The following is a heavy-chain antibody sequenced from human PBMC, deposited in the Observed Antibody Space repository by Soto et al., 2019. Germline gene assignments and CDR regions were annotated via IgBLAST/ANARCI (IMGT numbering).Heavy chain of an antibody. CDR2: IYYSGST. J-gene: IGHJ4*02. CDR3: AGQDVRFDKSGPDY. V-gene: IGHV4-39*01. D-gene: IGHD3-10*01. CDR1: GGFITSSSYL. Sequence: SETLSLTCTVSGGFITSSSYLWGWIRQPPGKGLEWIGNIYYSGSTYYNPSLKSRVTISVDTSKNQFSLKLNSVTAADTAVYYCAGQDVRFDKSGPDYWGQGTLVTVSS.